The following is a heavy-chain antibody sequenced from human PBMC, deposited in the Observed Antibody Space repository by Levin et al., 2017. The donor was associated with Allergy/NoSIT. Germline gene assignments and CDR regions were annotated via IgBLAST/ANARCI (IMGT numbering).Heavy chain of an antibody. Sequence: SQTLSLTCTVSGGSISTNTYYWGWIRQPPGKGLEWIGSIYYQGGPHYNPSFKIRVPFSVATPQNQFSLRLTSVTAADTAVYYCATKREYIFSHYGMDVWGQGTTVTVS. V-gene: IGHV4-39*01. D-gene: IGHD3-9*01. J-gene: IGHJ6*02. CDR3: ATKREYIFSHYGMDV. CDR1: GGSISTNTYY. CDR2: IYYQGGP.